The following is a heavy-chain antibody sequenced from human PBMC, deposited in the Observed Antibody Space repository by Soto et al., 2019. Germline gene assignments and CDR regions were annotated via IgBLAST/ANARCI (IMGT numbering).Heavy chain of an antibody. Sequence: QMQLEQSGPEVKKPGTSVKVSCKASGFTFTSSAFQWVRQARGQRLEWIGWIAVGSGYTNYAQRFQDRVTLTRDMSTATTYMELSRLTSADTAIYYCAADATACQQMVPSDYWGQGTLVTVSS. V-gene: IGHV1-58*01. J-gene: IGHJ4*02. CDR2: IAVGSGYT. CDR1: GFTFTSSA. CDR3: AADATACQQMVPSDY. D-gene: IGHD2-8*01.